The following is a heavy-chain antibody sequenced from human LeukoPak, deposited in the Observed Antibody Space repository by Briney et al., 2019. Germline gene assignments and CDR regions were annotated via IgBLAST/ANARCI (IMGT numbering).Heavy chain of an antibody. V-gene: IGHV4-59*01. J-gene: IGHJ3*02. CDR1: GGSISSYY. Sequence: SETLSLTCTVSGGSISSYYWSWIRQPPGKGLEWIGYIYYSGSTNYNPSLKSRVTISVDTSKNQFSLKLSSVTAADTAVYYCARADAIVVVTTGAFDIWGQGTMVTVSS. CDR3: ARADAIVVVTTGAFDI. D-gene: IGHD3-22*01. CDR2: IYYSGST.